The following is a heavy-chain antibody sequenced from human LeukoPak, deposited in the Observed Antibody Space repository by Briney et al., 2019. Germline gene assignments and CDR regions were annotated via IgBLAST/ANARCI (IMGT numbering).Heavy chain of an antibody. CDR3: ARDAVSRSWEPNWFDP. J-gene: IGHJ5*02. Sequence: ASVKVSCKASGYTFTGYYMHWVRQAPGQGLEWMGWINPNSGGTNYAQKFQGRVTMTRDTSISTAYMELSRLRSDDTAVYYCARDAVSRSWEPNWFDPWGQGTLVTVSS. V-gene: IGHV1-2*02. D-gene: IGHD6-13*01. CDR2: INPNSGGT. CDR1: GYTFTGYY.